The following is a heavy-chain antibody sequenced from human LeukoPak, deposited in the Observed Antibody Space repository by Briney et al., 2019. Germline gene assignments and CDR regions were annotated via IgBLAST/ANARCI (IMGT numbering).Heavy chain of an antibody. CDR3: ARVLDSSGYYGAFGI. CDR1: GGSISSSSYY. Sequence: SETLSLTCTVSGGSISSSSYYWGWIRQPPGKGLEWIGSMFYSGSTFYNPPLRSRVTISVDTSKNQFSLKLSSVTAADTAVYYCARVLDSSGYYGAFGIWGQGTMVTVSS. D-gene: IGHD3-22*01. J-gene: IGHJ3*02. V-gene: IGHV4-39*07. CDR2: MFYSGST.